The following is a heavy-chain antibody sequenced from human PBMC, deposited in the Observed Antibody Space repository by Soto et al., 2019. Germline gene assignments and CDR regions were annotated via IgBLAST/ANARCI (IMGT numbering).Heavy chain of an antibody. V-gene: IGHV3-30-3*01. Sequence: GGSLRLSCAASGFTFSSYAMHWVRQAPGKGLEWVAVISYDGSNKYYADSVKGRFTISRDNSKNTLYLQMNSLRAEDTAVYYCARDIDRITIFGVPWFDPWRQGTLVTVSS. CDR3: ARDIDRITIFGVPWFDP. D-gene: IGHD3-3*01. J-gene: IGHJ5*02. CDR1: GFTFSSYA. CDR2: ISYDGSNK.